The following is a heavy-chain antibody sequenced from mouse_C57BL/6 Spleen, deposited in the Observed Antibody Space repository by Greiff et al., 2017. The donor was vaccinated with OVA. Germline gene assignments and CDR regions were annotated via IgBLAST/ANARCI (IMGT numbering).Heavy chain of an antibody. J-gene: IGHJ4*01. CDR1: GYAFSSSW. V-gene: IGHV1-82*01. CDR3: ASYYYGSSHTLYAMDY. D-gene: IGHD1-1*01. Sequence: QVQLQQSGPELVKPGASVKISCKASGYAFSSSWMNWVKQRPGKGLAWIGRLYPGDGDTNYNGKFKGKATLTADKSSSTAYMQRSSLTSEDSAVYFCASYYYGSSHTLYAMDYWGQGTSVTVSS. CDR2: LYPGDGDT.